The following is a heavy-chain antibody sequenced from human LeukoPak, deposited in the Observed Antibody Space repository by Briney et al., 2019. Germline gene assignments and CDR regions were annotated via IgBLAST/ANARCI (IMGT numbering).Heavy chain of an antibody. CDR2: ISPTGSTM. V-gene: IGHV3-48*04. CDR1: EFTFSTYA. Sequence: GGSLRLSCAASEFTFSTYAMNWVRQAPGKGPEWVGYISPTGSTMFYADSVKGRFTLSRDNADNSLYLRMNSLRVEDTALYYCVRGGWRIIETGGDSWGQGTLVTVSS. CDR3: VRGGWRIIETGGDS. J-gene: IGHJ4*02. D-gene: IGHD2-15*01.